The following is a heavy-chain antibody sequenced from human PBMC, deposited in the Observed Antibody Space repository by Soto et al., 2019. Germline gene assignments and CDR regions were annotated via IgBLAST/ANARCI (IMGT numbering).Heavy chain of an antibody. CDR2: LCYSGNT. CDR1: GYPITSHC. Sequence: QVQLQESGPGLVKPSETLSLTCTVSGYPITSHCWSWIRQPPGRGLQWIGHLCYSGNTNYNPSLKSRVTISGDTSKNQFSLNLSSVTAADTAVYYCAREMGTWLLNAVLDPWGLGTLVTVAS. D-gene: IGHD3-9*01. CDR3: AREMGTWLLNAVLDP. J-gene: IGHJ5*02. V-gene: IGHV4-59*11.